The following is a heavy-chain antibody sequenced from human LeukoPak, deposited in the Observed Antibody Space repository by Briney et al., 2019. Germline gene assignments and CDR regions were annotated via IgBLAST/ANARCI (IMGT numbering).Heavy chain of an antibody. J-gene: IGHJ3*02. Sequence: GGSLRLSCAASGFTFSNAWMSWVRQAPGKGLEWVGRIKSKTDGGTTDYAAPVKGRFTISRDDSKNTLYLQMNSLKTEDTAVYYRTTYDFWSVSYAFDIWGQGTMVTVSS. V-gene: IGHV3-15*01. CDR3: TTYDFWSVSYAFDI. CDR1: GFTFSNAW. CDR2: IKSKTDGGTT. D-gene: IGHD3-3*01.